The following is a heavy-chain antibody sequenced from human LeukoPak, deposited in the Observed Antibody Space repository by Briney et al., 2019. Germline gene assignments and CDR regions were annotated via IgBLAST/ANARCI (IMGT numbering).Heavy chain of an antibody. V-gene: IGHV3-23*01. CDR3: AKHSSSWYSGPYDY. CDR1: GFTFSSYA. Sequence: GGSLRLSCAASGFTFSSYAMSWVRQAPGKGLEWVSAISGSGGSTYYADSVKGRFTISRDNSKNTLYLQMNSLRAEDTAVYYCAKHSSSWYSGPYDYWGQGTLVTVSS. D-gene: IGHD6-13*01. CDR2: ISGSGGST. J-gene: IGHJ4*02.